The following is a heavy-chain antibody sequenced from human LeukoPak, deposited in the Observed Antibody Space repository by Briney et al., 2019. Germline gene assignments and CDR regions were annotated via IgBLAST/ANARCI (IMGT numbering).Heavy chain of an antibody. J-gene: IGHJ4*02. CDR3: TRADYVWGSYLYYFDY. CDR2: IRSKAYGGTT. Sequence: GGSLRLSCTASGFTFGDYAMSWFRQAPGKGLEWVGFIRSKAYGGTTEYTASVKGRFTISRDDSKSIAYLQMNSLKTEDTAVYYCTRADYVWGSYLYYFDYWGQGTLVTVSS. D-gene: IGHD3-16*01. V-gene: IGHV3-49*01. CDR1: GFTFGDYA.